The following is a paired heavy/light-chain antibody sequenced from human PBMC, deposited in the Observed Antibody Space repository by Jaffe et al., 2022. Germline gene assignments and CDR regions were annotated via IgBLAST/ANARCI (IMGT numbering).Heavy chain of an antibody. V-gene: IGHV1-18*01. Sequence: QVQLVQSGAEVKKPGASVKVSCKASGYTFTSYGISWVRQAPGQGLEWMGWISAYNGNTNYAQKLQGRVTMTTDTSTSTAYMELRSLRSDDTAVYYCASTSEYYYGSSHAFDIWGQGTMVTVSS. CDR2: ISAYNGNT. CDR3: ASTSEYYYGSSHAFDI. D-gene: IGHD3-10*01. CDR1: GYTFTSYG. J-gene: IGHJ3*02.
Light chain of an antibody. CDR2: GAS. CDR3: QQYNNWPPCT. V-gene: IGKV3-15*01. CDR1: QSVSSN. J-gene: IGKJ2*02. Sequence: EIVMTQSPATLSVSPGERATLSCRASQSVSSNLAWYQQKPGQAPRLLIYGASTRATGIPARFSGSGSGTEFTLTISSLQSEDFAVYYCQQYNNWPPCTFGQGTKLEIK.